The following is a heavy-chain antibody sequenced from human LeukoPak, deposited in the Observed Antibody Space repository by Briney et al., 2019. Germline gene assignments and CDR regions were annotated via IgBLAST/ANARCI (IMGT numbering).Heavy chain of an antibody. D-gene: IGHD5-12*01. J-gene: IGHJ4*02. V-gene: IGHV4-61*01. CDR3: ARGYSGYDLNDY. CDR1: GGSVSSGSYY. Sequence: SETLSLTCTVSGGSVSSGSYYWSWIRQPPGKGLEWIGYIYYSGSTNYNPSLKSRVTISVDTSKNQFSLKLSSVIAADTAVYYCARGYSGYDLNDYWGQGTLVTVSS. CDR2: IYYSGST.